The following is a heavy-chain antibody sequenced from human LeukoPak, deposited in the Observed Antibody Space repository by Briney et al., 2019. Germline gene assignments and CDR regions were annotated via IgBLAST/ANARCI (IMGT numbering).Heavy chain of an antibody. Sequence: SETLSLTCTVSGGSISSDNYYWGWIRQPPGKGLEWIASIHYSGNTFYHPSLKSRITIAVDTSKNQFSLKLSSVTAADTAVYYCSRYIRRRPQFDYWGQGTLVTVSS. CDR1: GGSISSDNYY. CDR2: IHYSGNT. CDR3: SRYIRRRPQFDY. V-gene: IGHV4-39*01. J-gene: IGHJ4*02.